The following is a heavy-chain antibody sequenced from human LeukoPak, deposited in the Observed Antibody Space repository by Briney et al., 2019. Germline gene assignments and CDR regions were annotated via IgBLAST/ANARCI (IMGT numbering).Heavy chain of an antibody. CDR1: GITFSSYS. J-gene: IGHJ4*02. CDR2: ISDSGGSM. CDR3: AKGLISSSWYGERSYYFDY. V-gene: IGHV3-23*01. Sequence: GGSLRLSCAASGITFSSYSMSWVRQAPGKGLEWVSSISDSGGSMFYADSVKGRFTISRDNSKNTLYLQMDSLRADDTAVYYCAKGLISSSWYGERSYYFDYWGQGTLVTVSS. D-gene: IGHD6-13*01.